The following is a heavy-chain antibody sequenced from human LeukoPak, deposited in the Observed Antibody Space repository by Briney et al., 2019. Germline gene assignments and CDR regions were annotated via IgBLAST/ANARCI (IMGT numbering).Heavy chain of an antibody. CDR3: ARYNAAAGDY. V-gene: IGHV3-74*01. CDR2: IKNDGSVT. D-gene: IGHD6-13*01. Sequence: LVWVSRIKNDGSVTNYADSVKGRYTISRDNAKNTLYLQMNSLRAEDTAVYYCARYNAAAGDYWGQGTLVTVSS. J-gene: IGHJ4*02.